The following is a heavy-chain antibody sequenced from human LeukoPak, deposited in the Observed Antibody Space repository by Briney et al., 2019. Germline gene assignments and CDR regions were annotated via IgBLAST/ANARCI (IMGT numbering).Heavy chain of an antibody. CDR2: IYYSGST. CDR3: ARTMIVPYFDY. D-gene: IGHD3-22*01. Sequence: PSETLSLTCTVSGGSISSYYWSWLRQPPGKGLEWIGYIYYSGSTNYNPSLKSRVTISVDTSKNQFSLKLSSVTAADTAVYYCARTMIVPYFDYWGQGTLVTVSS. CDR1: GGSISSYY. J-gene: IGHJ4*02. V-gene: IGHV4-59*08.